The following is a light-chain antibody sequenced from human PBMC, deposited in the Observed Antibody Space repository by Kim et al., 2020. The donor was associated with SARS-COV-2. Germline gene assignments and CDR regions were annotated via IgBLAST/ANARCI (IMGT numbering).Light chain of an antibody. CDR1: KFGVGAHDS. V-gene: IGLV2-11*03. CDR3: CSYAGSNTDV. J-gene: IGLJ1*01. CDR2: DGR. Sequence: GQAITNSCNGTKFGVGAHDSVSWYQKYPGRAPQPIIYDGRKRPSRVPDRFSGSKSGSTASLTISGLQAEDEADYYCCSYAGSNTDVFGSGTKVTVL.